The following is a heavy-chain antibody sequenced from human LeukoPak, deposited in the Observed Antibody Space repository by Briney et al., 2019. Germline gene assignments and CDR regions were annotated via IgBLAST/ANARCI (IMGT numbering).Heavy chain of an antibody. Sequence: GASVKVSCKASGGTFSSYAISWVRQAPGQGLEWMGRIDGETGNARYAQNFQGRVSMTRDTSTSTVYMELSSLRFEDTAVYYCARDPGGNYFGPGTHFAYWGQGALVTVSS. V-gene: IGHV1-69*10. CDR1: GGTFSSYA. CDR3: ARDPGGNYFGPGTHFAY. J-gene: IGHJ4*02. CDR2: IDGETGNA. D-gene: IGHD3-10*01.